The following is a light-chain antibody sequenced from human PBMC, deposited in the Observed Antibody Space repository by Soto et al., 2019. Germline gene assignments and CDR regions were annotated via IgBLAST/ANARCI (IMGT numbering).Light chain of an antibody. J-gene: IGKJ1*01. CDR1: QSVSSD. CDR2: DAS. Sequence: EIVLTQSPATLSLSPGERATISCRASQSVSSDLAWYQQKPGQAPRLLIYDASNRATGIPARFSGSGSGTDFTLTISSLEPEDFAVYYCQQRSNWVTFGQGTKVEIK. CDR3: QQRSNWVT. V-gene: IGKV3-11*01.